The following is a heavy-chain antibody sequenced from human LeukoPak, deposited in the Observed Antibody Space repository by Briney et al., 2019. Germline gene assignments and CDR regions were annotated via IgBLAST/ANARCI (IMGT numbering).Heavy chain of an antibody. CDR1: GFTFSSYA. V-gene: IGHV3-23*01. Sequence: GGSLRLSCAASGFTFSSYAMSWVRQAPGKGLEWVSAISGSGGSTYYADSVKGRFTISRDNSKNTLYLQMNGLRAEDTAVYYCARSGVEAFDIWGQGTMVTVSS. J-gene: IGHJ3*02. D-gene: IGHD3-10*01. CDR2: ISGSGGST. CDR3: ARSGVEAFDI.